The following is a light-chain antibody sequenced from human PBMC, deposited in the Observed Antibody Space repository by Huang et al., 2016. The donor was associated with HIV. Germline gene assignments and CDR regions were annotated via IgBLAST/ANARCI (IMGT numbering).Light chain of an antibody. V-gene: IGKV3-11*01. CDR2: DAA. J-gene: IGKJ2*01. CDR1: QSVSSY. Sequence: EIVLTQSPATLSLSPGERATLSCRASQSVSSYLAWYQQKPGQAPRHLIYDAANKATGIPARFSGSGSGTDFTLNISSLEPEDFAVYYCQQRSNWPPYTFGQGTKLEI. CDR3: QQRSNWPPYT.